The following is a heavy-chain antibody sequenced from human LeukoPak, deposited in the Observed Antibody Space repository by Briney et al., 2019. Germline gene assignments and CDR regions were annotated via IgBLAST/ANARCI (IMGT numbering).Heavy chain of an antibody. CDR1: GYTFTSYY. CDR3: ARAREAAAGTGANWFDP. Sequence: ASVKVSCKASGYTFTSYYMHWVRQAPGQGLEWMGIINPSGGSTSYAQKFQGRVTMTRDMSTSTVYMELSSLRSEDTAVYYCARAREAAAGTGANWFDPWGRGTLVTVSS. D-gene: IGHD6-13*01. J-gene: IGHJ5*02. CDR2: INPSGGST. V-gene: IGHV1-46*01.